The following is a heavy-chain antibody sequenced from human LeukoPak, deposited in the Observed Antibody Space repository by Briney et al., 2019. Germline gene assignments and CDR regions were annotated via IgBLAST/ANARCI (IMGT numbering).Heavy chain of an antibody. CDR1: GFTFSSYA. V-gene: IGHV3-23*01. CDR2: ISGSGGST. D-gene: IGHD2-2*01. CDR3: AKDPRGSVPAADMDV. J-gene: IGHJ6*03. Sequence: PGGSLRLSCAASGFTFSSYAMSWVRQAPGKGLEWVSAISGSGGSTCYADSVKGRFTISRDNSKNTLYLQMNSLGAEDTAVYYCAKDPRGSVPAADMDVWGKGTTVTVSS.